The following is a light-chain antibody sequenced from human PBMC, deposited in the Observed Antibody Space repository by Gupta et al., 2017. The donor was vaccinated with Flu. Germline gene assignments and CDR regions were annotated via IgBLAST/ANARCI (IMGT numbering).Light chain of an antibody. V-gene: IGLV1-47*01. Sequence: SLLAHPPSASGTPGQGVTIFCSRSSSNFRSNYVYWFQQFPGTTPKLLIYRNNQRPSGVPDRFSASKSGTSASLTICGLRSEDEADYYCAVWDDSLSGVVFGGGTKLTVL. J-gene: IGLJ2*01. CDR1: SSNFRSNY. CDR2: RNN. CDR3: AVWDDSLSGVV.